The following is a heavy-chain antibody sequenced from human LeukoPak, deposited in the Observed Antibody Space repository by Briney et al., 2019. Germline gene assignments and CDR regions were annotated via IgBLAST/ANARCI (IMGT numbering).Heavy chain of an antibody. D-gene: IGHD4-11*01. CDR3: ARFYSNYQPADY. Sequence: ASVKVSCKVSGYTLTELSMHWVRQAPGKGLEWMGGFDPEDGETIYAQKFQGRVTMTEDTSTSTAYMELRSLRSDDTAVYYCARFYSNYQPADYWGQGTLVTVSS. J-gene: IGHJ4*02. CDR1: GYTLTELS. CDR2: FDPEDGET. V-gene: IGHV1-24*01.